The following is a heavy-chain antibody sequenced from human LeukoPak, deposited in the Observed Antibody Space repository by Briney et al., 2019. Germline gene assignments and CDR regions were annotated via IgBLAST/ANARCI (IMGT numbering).Heavy chain of an antibody. CDR3: AKDLHYYGPGSSPQY. D-gene: IGHD3-10*01. V-gene: IGHV3-30*18. CDR2: ISYDGSTK. J-gene: IGHJ4*02. CDR1: GFTFSNYA. Sequence: PGGSLRLSCEASGFTFSNYAMHWVRRAPGKGLEWVALISYDGSTKHYADSVKGRFIISRDNSKNTLSLQINSLRSEDTAVYYCAKDLHYYGPGSSPQYWGQGTLVTVSS.